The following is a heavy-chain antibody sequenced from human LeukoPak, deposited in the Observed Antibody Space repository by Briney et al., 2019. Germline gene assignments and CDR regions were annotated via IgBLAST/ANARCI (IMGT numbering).Heavy chain of an antibody. CDR3: ATSAGDYRAGHYYYMGV. CDR2: INPNTAGT. V-gene: IGHV1-2*02. Sequence: ASVKVSCKASGYTFTGYYLHWVRQAPGQGLEWMGWINPNTAGTNYAQKFLGGVTLTWDTSISTAYMELNRLTSDDTAVYYCATSAGDYRAGHYYYMGVWGKGTSVTVSS. D-gene: IGHD4-11*01. CDR1: GYTFTGYY. J-gene: IGHJ6*03.